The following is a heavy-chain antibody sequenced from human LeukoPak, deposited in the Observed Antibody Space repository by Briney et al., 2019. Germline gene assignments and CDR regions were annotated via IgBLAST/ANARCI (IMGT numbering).Heavy chain of an antibody. D-gene: IGHD1-26*01. CDR1: GYIFTNYY. J-gene: IGHJ4*02. CDR2: INPSGGST. Sequence: ASVKVSCKASGYIFTNYYMHWVRQAPGQGLEWMGIINPSGGSTSYAQKFQGRVTMTRDTSTSTVYMELSSLRSEDTAVYYCARAPRPMSAASLPLLDYWGQGTLVTVSS. V-gene: IGHV1-46*01. CDR3: ARAPRPMSAASLPLLDY.